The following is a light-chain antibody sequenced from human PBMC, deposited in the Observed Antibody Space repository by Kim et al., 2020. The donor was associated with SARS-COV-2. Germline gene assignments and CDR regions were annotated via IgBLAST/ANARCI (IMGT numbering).Light chain of an antibody. Sequence: SPVERATLSCSASQSVSSNLAWYQQKPGQAPRLLIYGASTRSTGIPARFSGSGSGTEFTLTISSLQSEDFAVYYCQQYNNWPPMYTFGQGTKLEI. V-gene: IGKV3-15*01. J-gene: IGKJ2*01. CDR1: QSVSSN. CDR2: GAS. CDR3: QQYNNWPPMYT.